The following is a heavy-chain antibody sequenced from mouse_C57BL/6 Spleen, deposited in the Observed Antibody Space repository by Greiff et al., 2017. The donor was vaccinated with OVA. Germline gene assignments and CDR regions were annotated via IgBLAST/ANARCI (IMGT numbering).Heavy chain of an antibody. CDR2: IDPSDSET. J-gene: IGHJ4*01. Sequence: VQLQQPGAELVRPGSSVKLSCKASGYTFTSYWMHWVKQRPIQGLEWIGNIDPSDSETHYNQKFTDKATLTVDNSSSTAYMPLSSLTSADSAVFYCARGDAMDYWGQGTSVTVSS. CDR1: GYTFTSYW. CDR3: ARGDAMDY. V-gene: IGHV1-52*01.